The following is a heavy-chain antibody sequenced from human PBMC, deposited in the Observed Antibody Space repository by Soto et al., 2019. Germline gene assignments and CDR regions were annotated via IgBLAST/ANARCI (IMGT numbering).Heavy chain of an antibody. J-gene: IGHJ4*02. CDR1: GFTFSSYT. CDR2: ISGSGDYT. D-gene: IGHD1-26*01. V-gene: IGHV3-23*01. Sequence: GGSLRLSCAASGFTFSSYTMSWVRQAPGKGLEWVPAISGSGDYTYYADSVKGRFTISRDNSKNTLYLQMNSLRAEDTAFYYCTKPQWELLDWGQGTLVTVSS. CDR3: TKPQWELLD.